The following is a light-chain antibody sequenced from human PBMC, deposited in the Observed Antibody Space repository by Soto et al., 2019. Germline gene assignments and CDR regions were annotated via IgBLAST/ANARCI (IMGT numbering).Light chain of an antibody. CDR3: SSYADSDTLYV. CDR1: SSDVGAYNY. J-gene: IGLJ1*01. Sequence: QSVLTQPASVSGSPGQSITISCTGTSSDVGAYNYVSWYQQHPGKAPKLLIFEVSSRPSGVSNRCSGSKSGSTASLTISGLQAGDEADYYCSSYADSDTLYVFGTGTKVTVL. V-gene: IGLV2-14*01. CDR2: EVS.